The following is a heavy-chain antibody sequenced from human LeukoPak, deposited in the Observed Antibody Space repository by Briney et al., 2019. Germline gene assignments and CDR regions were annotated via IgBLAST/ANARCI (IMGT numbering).Heavy chain of an antibody. D-gene: IGHD3-10*01. J-gene: IGHJ6*02. Sequence: SETLSLTCTVSGGSISSYYWSWIRQPPGKGLEWIGYIYYSGSTNYNPSLKSRVTISVDTSKNQFSLKLSSVTAADTAVYYCARSSDQDLDYYYGMDVWGQGTTVTVSS. V-gene: IGHV4-59*08. CDR2: IYYSGST. CDR3: ARSSDQDLDYYYGMDV. CDR1: GGSISSYY.